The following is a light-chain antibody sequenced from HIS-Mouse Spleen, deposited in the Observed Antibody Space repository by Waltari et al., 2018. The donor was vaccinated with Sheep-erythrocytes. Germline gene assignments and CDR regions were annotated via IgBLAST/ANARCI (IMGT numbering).Light chain of an antibody. CDR1: SSDVGGYNY. V-gene: IGLV2-11*01. Sequence: QSALTQPRPVSGSPGQSATISCPGTSSDVGGYNYFPCYQQHPGNAPKLMIYDVSKRPSGVPDRFSGSKSGNTASLTISGLQAEDEADYYCCSYAGSYTLVFGGGTKLTVL. CDR2: DVS. CDR3: CSYAGSYTLV. J-gene: IGLJ2*01.